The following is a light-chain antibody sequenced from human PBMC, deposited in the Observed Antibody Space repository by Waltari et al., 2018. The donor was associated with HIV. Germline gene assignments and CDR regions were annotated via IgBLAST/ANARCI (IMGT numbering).Light chain of an antibody. J-gene: IGLJ3*02. V-gene: IGLV4-69*01. CDR1: SGHSSYA. Sequence: QLILTQSPSASASLGASVKLTCTLSSGHSSYAIAWLPHQPGKGPRYLMKVNSDGSHRKGDGIPDRFRGSRSGPERYLTISSLQSEDEADYYCQTWDTGPWVFGGGTKLTVL. CDR2: VNSDGSH. CDR3: QTWDTGPWV.